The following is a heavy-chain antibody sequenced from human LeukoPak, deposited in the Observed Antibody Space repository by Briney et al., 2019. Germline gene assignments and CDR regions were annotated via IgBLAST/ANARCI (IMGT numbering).Heavy chain of an antibody. V-gene: IGHV3-74*01. CDR1: GFTFSSYW. D-gene: IGHD2-2*01. CDR3: ARAEDCSSTSCPRSFDI. Sequence: GGSLRLSCAASGFTFSSYWMHWVRHAPGKGLVWVSRINTDGSSTNYADSVKGRFTISRDNAKNTLDLQMNSLRAEDTAVYYCARAEDCSSTSCPRSFDIWGQGTMVTVSS. CDR2: INTDGSST. J-gene: IGHJ3*02.